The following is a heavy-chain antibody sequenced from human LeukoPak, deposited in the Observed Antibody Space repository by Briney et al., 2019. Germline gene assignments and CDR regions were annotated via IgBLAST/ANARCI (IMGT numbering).Heavy chain of an antibody. CDR3: AHRRYRSGSWDFADFDY. CDR2: IYGDNDK. CDR1: GFSLTTSGVG. V-gene: IGHV2-5*02. Sequence: SGPTLVTPTQTPTLTCTFSGFSLTTSGVGVGWIRQPPGEALEWHAVIYGDNDKCFSPSIKTRPTFIKDTSQKEVVITLANRDPVDTATYSCAHRRYRSGSWDFADFDYCGQRTLGTVSS. J-gene: IGHJ4*02. D-gene: IGHD2-15*01.